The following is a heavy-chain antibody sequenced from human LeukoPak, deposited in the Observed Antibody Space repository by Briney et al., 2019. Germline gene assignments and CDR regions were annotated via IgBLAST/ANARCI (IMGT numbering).Heavy chain of an antibody. Sequence: GGSLRLSCAASGFTFSSYAMHWVRQAPGKGLEYVSAISSNGGSTYYANSVKGRFTISRDNSKNTLYLQMNSLRAEGTAVYYCAKDLMTGYSSSWLVDYWGQGTLVTVSS. CDR1: GFTFSSYA. V-gene: IGHV3-64*01. CDR2: ISSNGGST. J-gene: IGHJ4*02. CDR3: AKDLMTGYSSSWLVDY. D-gene: IGHD6-13*01.